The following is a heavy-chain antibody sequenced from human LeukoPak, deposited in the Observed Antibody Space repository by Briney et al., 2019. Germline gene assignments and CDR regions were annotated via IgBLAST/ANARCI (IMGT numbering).Heavy chain of an antibody. D-gene: IGHD2-15*01. CDR3: ARGGGVVVAATLFFDY. V-gene: IGHV4-34*01. CDR2: INHSGST. CDR1: GGSFSGYY. Sequence: SETLSLTCAVYGGSFSGYYWSWIRQPPGKGLEWIGEINHSGSTNYNPSLKSRVTISVDTSQNQFSLKLSSVTAADTAVYYCARGGGVVVAATLFFDYWGQGTLVTVSS. J-gene: IGHJ4*02.